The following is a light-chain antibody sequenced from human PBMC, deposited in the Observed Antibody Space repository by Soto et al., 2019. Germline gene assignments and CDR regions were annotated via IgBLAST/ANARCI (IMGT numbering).Light chain of an antibody. Sequence: QSVLTQPASVSGSPGQSITISCTGTSSDVVSYNLVSWYQQHPGKAPKLMIYEGSKRPSGVSNRFSGSKSGNTASLTISGLQAEDEADYYCCSYAGSSTVVVFGGGTQLTVL. CDR3: CSYAGSSTVVV. CDR1: SSDVVSYNL. V-gene: IGLV2-23*01. CDR2: EGS. J-gene: IGLJ2*01.